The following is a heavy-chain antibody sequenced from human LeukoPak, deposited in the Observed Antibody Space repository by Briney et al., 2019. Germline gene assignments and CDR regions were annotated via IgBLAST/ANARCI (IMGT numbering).Heavy chain of an antibody. CDR3: ARAGDITIFGVVIIPFDY. Sequence: PGGSLRLSCAASGFTFSSYSMNWVRQAPGKGLEWVSYISSSSSTIYYADSVKGRFTISRDNAKNSLYLLMNSLRAEDTAVYYCARAGDITIFGVVIIPFDYWGQGTLVTVSS. CDR1: GFTFSSYS. D-gene: IGHD3-3*01. CDR2: ISSSSSTI. J-gene: IGHJ4*02. V-gene: IGHV3-48*01.